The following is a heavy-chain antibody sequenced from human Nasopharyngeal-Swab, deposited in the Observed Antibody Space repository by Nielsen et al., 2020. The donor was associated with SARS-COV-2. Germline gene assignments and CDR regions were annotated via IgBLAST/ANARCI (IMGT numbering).Heavy chain of an antibody. J-gene: IGHJ5*02. CDR3: ATGTSSGRANWFDP. V-gene: IGHV1-69*04. CDR1: GGTFSSYA. Sequence: SVKVSCKASGGTFSSYAISWVRQAPGQGLEWMGRIIPILGIANYAQKFQGRVTMTEDTSTDTAYMELSSLRSEDTAVYYCATGTSSGRANWFDPWGQGTLVTVSS. D-gene: IGHD3-3*01. CDR2: IIPILGIA.